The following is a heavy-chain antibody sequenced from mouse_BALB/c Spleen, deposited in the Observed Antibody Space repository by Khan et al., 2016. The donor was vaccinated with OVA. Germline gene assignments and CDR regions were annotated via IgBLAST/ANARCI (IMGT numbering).Heavy chain of an antibody. CDR2: ISYSGST. J-gene: IGHJ4*01. CDR3: ARGNYYVYALDY. Sequence: EVQLQESGPGLVKPSQSLSLTCTVNGYSITSNYAWNWIRQFPGNKLEWMGYISYSGSTNYNPSLKSRLSITRDTSKNQFFLLLQSVTTEDSATYYCARGNYYVYALDYWGQGTSVTVSS. V-gene: IGHV3-2*02. D-gene: IGHD1-1*01. CDR1: GYSITSNYA.